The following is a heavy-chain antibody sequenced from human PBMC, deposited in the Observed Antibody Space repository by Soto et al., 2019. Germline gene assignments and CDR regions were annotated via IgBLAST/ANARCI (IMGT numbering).Heavy chain of an antibody. CDR1: AFTLSGYS. V-gene: IGHV3-23*01. CDR3: AISTGTTFSAAFDI. Sequence: GGSLRLSCAASAFTLSGYSMSWVRQAPGRGLEWVAAISVSGGVTYNADSVKGRFTLSRDKSKNTLYLQMNSLRADDTAIYYYAISTGTTFSAAFDIWGQGTRVTVSS. CDR2: ISVSGGVT. J-gene: IGHJ3*02. D-gene: IGHD1-1*01.